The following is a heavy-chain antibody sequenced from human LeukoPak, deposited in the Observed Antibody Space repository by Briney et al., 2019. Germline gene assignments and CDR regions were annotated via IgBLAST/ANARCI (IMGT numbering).Heavy chain of an antibody. CDR1: GYTFTGYY. D-gene: IGHD6-19*01. J-gene: IGHJ4*02. CDR2: INPNSGGT. V-gene: IGHV1-2*02. Sequence: GASVKVSCKASGYTFTGYYMHWVRQAPGQGLEWMGWINPNSGGTNYAQKFQGRVTMTRDTSISTAYMELSRLRSDDTAVYYCAREDPIAVAGAHFDYWGQGTLVTVSS. CDR3: AREDPIAVAGAHFDY.